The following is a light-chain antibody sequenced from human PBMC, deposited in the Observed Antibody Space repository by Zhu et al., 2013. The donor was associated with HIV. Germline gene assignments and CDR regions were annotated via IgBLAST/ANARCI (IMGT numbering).Light chain of an antibody. CDR1: EGVGSNF. CDR3: QQYDLWPRT. J-gene: IGKJ1*01. CDR2: GGS. Sequence: EIILTQSPDTLSLSPGETALVSCRASEGVGSNFLAWYQHKPGQAPRLLFYGGSNRATGVPVRIRGSGLDTEFTLTIDSLQPEDVGVYYCQQYDLWPRTFGQGTKVDI. V-gene: IGKV3-20*01.